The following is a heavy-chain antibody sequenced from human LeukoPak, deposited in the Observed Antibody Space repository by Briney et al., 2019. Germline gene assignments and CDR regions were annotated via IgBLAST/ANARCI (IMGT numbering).Heavy chain of an antibody. V-gene: IGHV4-39*07. Sequence: SETLSLTCTVSGGSISSSSYSWGWIRQPPGKGLEWIGSIYYSGSTNYNPSLKSRVTISVDTSKNQFSLKLSSVTAADTAVYYCARRPSRDGHHWFDPWGQGTLVTVSS. J-gene: IGHJ5*02. D-gene: IGHD5-24*01. CDR2: IYYSGST. CDR1: GGSISSSSYS. CDR3: ARRPSRDGHHWFDP.